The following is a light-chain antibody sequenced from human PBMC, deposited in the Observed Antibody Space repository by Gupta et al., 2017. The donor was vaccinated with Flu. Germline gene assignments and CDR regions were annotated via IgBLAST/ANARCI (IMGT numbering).Light chain of an antibody. Sequence: SVTISCTGSSSDIGNYDYVSWYQPHPGKAPKLMIYSITERPSGVPERFSGSKSGKTASLTISGLQAEDEASYYCCSYAGTFTFVFGGGTNLTVL. CDR2: SIT. J-gene: IGLJ3*02. V-gene: IGLV2-11*01. CDR1: SSDIGNYDY. CDR3: CSYAGTFTFV.